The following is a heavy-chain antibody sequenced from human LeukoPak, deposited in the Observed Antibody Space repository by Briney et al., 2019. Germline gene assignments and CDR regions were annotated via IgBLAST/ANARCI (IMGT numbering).Heavy chain of an antibody. CDR3: TRDPAYYLRYGYFDY. CDR1: GFISSTSA. CDR2: MNNVGSHI. J-gene: IGHJ4*02. D-gene: IGHD1-26*01. V-gene: IGHV3-21*01. Sequence: GGSLRLSCSASGFISSTSAMNWVRQAPGKGLEWVSSMNNVGSHIYYRDSVKGRFTISRDNAKNSVYLQMNNLRAADTALYYCTRDPAYYLRYGYFDYWGQGILVTVSS.